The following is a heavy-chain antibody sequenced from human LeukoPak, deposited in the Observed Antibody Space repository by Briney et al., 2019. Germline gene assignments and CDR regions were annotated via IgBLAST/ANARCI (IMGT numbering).Heavy chain of an antibody. CDR2: VDNGVVSS. CDR1: GFTFTNYW. CDR3: ARIAVGGNRAFDI. Sequence: VGSLRLSCAASGFTFTNYWMHCVSQAPGEGRLSVSRVDNGVVSSSYADCVKGRFTISRGNDKNTLFLQMTSLRAEDAAVYFCARIAVGGNRAFDIWGQGTMVTVSS. V-gene: IGHV3-74*01. J-gene: IGHJ3*02. D-gene: IGHD6-19*01.